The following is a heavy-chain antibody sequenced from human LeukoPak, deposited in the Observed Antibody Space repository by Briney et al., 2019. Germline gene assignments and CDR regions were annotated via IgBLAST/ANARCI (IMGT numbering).Heavy chain of an antibody. CDR1: GFTVSSNY. V-gene: IGHV3-53*04. D-gene: IGHD3-3*01. Sequence: PGGSLRLSCAASGFTVSSNYMSWVRQAPGKGLEWVAVIYSGGSTYYADSVKGRFTISRHNSKNTLYLQMNSLRAEDTGVYYCAREYVFWSGSRFDPWGQGTLVSVSS. CDR3: AREYVFWSGSRFDP. J-gene: IGHJ5*02. CDR2: IYSGGST.